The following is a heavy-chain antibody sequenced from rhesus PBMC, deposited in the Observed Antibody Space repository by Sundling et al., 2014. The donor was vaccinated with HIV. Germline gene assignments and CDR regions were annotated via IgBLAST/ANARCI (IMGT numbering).Heavy chain of an antibody. CDR2: IYGTVANT. J-gene: IGHJ4*01. CDR1: GVSISNNY. Sequence: QVQLQESGPGLVKPSETLPLTCAVSGVSISNNYWSWIRQAPGKGLEWIGRIYGTVANTAYNPSLKRRVTISTDTSNNQFSLNLISVTAADTAVYYCARERGSRVDFWGQGVLVTVSS. CDR3: ARERGSRVDF. V-gene: IGHV4S2*01. D-gene: IGHD5-42*01.